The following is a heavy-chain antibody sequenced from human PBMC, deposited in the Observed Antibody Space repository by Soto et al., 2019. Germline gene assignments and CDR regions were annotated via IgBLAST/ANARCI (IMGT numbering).Heavy chain of an antibody. J-gene: IGHJ3*02. V-gene: IGHV3-30*18. CDR3: AKSLWADDAFDI. CDR1: GFTFSSYG. D-gene: IGHD1-26*01. CDR2: ISYDGSNK. Sequence: QVQLVESGGGVVQPGRSLRLSCAASGFTFSSYGMHWVRQAPGKGLEWVAVISYDGSNKYYADSVKGRFTISRDNSKNTLYLQMNSLRAEDTAVYYCAKSLWADDAFDIWGQGTMVTVSS.